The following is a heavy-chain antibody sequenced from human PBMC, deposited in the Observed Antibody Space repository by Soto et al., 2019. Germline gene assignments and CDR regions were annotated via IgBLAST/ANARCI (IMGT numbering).Heavy chain of an antibody. J-gene: IGHJ4*02. CDR3: ARDRDDYGSGNYYNRIDF. CDR1: GGIFSTYA. V-gene: IGHV1-69*01. D-gene: IGHD3-10*01. CDR2: IIPIFGTP. Sequence: QVQLVQSGAEVKKPGSSVKVSCKASGGIFSTYAISWLRRAPGQGLEWMGGIIPIFGTPNYAQRFQGRVTINADESTSTAYMELSRLSSEDTAVYYFARDRDDYGSGNYYNRIDFWGQGTLVTVSS.